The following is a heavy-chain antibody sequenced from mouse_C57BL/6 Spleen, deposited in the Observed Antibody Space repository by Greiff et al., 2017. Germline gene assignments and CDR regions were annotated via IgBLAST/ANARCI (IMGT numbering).Heavy chain of an antibody. J-gene: IGHJ4*01. D-gene: IGHD2-5*01. V-gene: IGHV1-39*01. CDR1: GYSFTDYN. CDR2: INPNYGTT. CDR3: ARSGYSNYDDYAMDY. Sequence: VQLQQSGPELVKPGASVKISCKASGYSFTDYNMNWVKQSNGKSLEWIGVINPNYGTTSYNQKFKGKATLTVDQSSSTAYMQLNSLTSEDSAVYYCARSGYSNYDDYAMDYWGQGTSVTVSA.